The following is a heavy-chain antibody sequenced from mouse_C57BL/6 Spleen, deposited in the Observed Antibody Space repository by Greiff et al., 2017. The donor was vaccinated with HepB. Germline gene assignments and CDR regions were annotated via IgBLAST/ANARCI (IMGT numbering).Heavy chain of an antibody. D-gene: IGHD4-1*01. CDR3: ARGEPNWDSFDY. Sequence: EVKLVESGPELVKPGASVKISCKASGYSFTGYYMNWVKQSPEKSLEWIGEINPSTGGTTYNQKFKAKATLTVYKSSSTAYMQLKSLTSEDSAVYYCARGEPNWDSFDYWGQGTTLTVSS. V-gene: IGHV1-42*01. J-gene: IGHJ2*01. CDR2: INPSTGGT. CDR1: GYSFTGYY.